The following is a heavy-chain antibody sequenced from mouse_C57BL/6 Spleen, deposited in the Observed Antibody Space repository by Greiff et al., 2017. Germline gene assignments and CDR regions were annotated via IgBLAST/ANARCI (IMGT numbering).Heavy chain of an antibody. Sequence: VQLQQSGAELMKPGASVKLSCKATGYTFTDYWMEWVKQRPGQGLEWIGEILPGSGSTNYNEKLKGKATFTADTSSNTAYMQLSSLTTEDAAIDYCARAYYVSSRWFAYWGQGTLVTVSS. J-gene: IGHJ3*01. CDR3: ARAYYVSSRWFAY. CDR1: GYTFTDYW. V-gene: IGHV1-9*01. CDR2: ILPGSGST. D-gene: IGHD1-1*01.